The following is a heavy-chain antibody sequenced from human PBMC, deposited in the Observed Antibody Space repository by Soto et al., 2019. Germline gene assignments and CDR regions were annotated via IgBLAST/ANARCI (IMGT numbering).Heavy chain of an antibody. CDR3: ARAYCEGDCYSGFDF. CDR2: IISIFPTT. J-gene: IGHJ4*02. CDR1: GGSFNSFA. Sequence: QVQLVQSGAEVKKPGSSVKISCKASGGSFNSFAITWVRQAPGHGLEWMGRIISIFPTTNYAQKFQDRVTISADESTSTAYMELSSLRSEDTAVYYCARAYCEGDCYSGFDFWGQGTLVTVSS. D-gene: IGHD2-21*02. V-gene: IGHV1-69*12.